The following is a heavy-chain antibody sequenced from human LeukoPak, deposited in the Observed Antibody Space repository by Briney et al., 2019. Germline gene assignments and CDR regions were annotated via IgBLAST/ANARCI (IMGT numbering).Heavy chain of an antibody. J-gene: IGHJ4*02. V-gene: IGHV4-4*07. Sequence: SETLSLTCTVSGGSISSYYWSWIRQPAGKGLEWIGRIYTSGSTNYNPSLKSRVTISVDTSKNQFSLKLSSVTAADTAVYYCARSTSQPYSSSWYGDDYWGQGTLVTVSS. CDR1: GGSISSYY. CDR2: IYTSGST. CDR3: ARSTSQPYSSSWYGDDY. D-gene: IGHD6-13*01.